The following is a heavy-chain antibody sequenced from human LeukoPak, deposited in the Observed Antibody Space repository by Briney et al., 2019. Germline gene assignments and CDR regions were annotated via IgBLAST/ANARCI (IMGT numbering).Heavy chain of an antibody. J-gene: IGHJ4*02. V-gene: IGHV3-30-3*01. CDR1: GFTFSSYA. D-gene: IGHD1-26*01. CDR2: ISYDGSNK. Sequence: GGSLRLSCAASGFTFSSYAMHWVRQAPGKGLEWVAVISYDGSNKYYADSVKGRFTISRDNSKNTLYLQMNSLRAEDTAVYYCARGTIVGATIRLQAFDYWGQGTLVTVSS. CDR3: ARGTIVGATIRLQAFDY.